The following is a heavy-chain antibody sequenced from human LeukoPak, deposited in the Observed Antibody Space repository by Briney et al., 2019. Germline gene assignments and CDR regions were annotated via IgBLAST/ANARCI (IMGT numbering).Heavy chain of an antibody. J-gene: IGHJ4*02. CDR3: ARALLWFGEPSHIDY. V-gene: IGHV4-61*01. D-gene: IGHD3-10*01. CDR2: IYYSGST. CDR1: GGSVSSGSYY. Sequence: SETLSLTCTVSGGSVSSGSYYWSWIRQPPGKGLEWIGYIYYSGSTNYNPSLKSRVTISVDTSKNQFSLKLSSVTAADTAVYYCARALLWFGEPSHIDYWGQGTLVTASS.